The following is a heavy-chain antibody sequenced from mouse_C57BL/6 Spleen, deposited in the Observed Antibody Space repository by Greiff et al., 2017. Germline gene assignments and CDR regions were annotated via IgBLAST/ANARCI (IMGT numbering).Heavy chain of an antibody. CDR3: TSSLGELRRRFAY. J-gene: IGHJ3*01. CDR2: IDPETGGT. V-gene: IGHV1-15*01. Sequence: LQESGAELVRPGASVTLSCKASGYTFPDYEMHWVKQTPVHGLEWIGAIDPETGGTAYNQKFKGKAILTADKSSSTAYMELRSLTSEDSSCYYCTSSLGELRRRFAYWGQGTLVTVSA. D-gene: IGHD3-2*02. CDR1: GYTFPDYE.